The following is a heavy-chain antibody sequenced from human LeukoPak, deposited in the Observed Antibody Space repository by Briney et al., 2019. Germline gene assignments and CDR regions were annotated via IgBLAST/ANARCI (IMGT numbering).Heavy chain of an antibody. J-gene: IGHJ4*02. CDR2: IYYSGST. CDR3: ARGPSRLGY. V-gene: IGHV4-59*01. Sequence: SETLSLTCTVSGGSISSYYWSWIRQPPGKGLEWIGYIYYSGSTNYNPSLKSRVTISVDTSKNQFSLKLSSVTAADTAVYYCARGPSRLGYWGQGTLVTVSS. CDR1: GGSISSYY.